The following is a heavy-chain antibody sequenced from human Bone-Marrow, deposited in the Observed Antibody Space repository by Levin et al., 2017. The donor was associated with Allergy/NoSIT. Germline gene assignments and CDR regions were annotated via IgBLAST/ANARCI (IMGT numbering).Heavy chain of an antibody. D-gene: IGHD2-2*01. V-gene: IGHV4-31*02. J-gene: IGHJ6*03. CDR1: GGSISSGGYY. CDR2: IYYSGST. CDR3: ARVRSSTSFLLQRDYYMDV. Sequence: SQTLSLTCTVSGGSISSGGYYWSWIRQHPGKGLEWIGYIYYSGSTYYNPSLKSRVTISVDTSKNQFSLKLSSVTAADTAVYYCARVRSSTSFLLQRDYYMDVWGKGTTVTVSS.